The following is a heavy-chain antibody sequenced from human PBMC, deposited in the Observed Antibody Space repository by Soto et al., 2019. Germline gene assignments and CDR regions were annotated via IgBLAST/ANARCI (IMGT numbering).Heavy chain of an antibody. CDR1: GYTFTNHG. J-gene: IGHJ4*02. CDR2: ITLYIVKT. CDR3: ARTRGYSGYDLVY. V-gene: IGHV1-18*01. D-gene: IGHD5-12*01. Sequence: GASVKVSCKASGYTFTNHGIAWGRQAPGQGLEWMGWITLYIVKTDYAQKYQGRVNMTADTLTSTVYLELKSLRSGDTAVYYCARTRGYSGYDLVYWGQGTLVTVSS.